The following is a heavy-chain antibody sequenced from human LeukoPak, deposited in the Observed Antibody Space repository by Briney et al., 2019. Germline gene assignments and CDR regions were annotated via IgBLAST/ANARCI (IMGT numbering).Heavy chain of an antibody. D-gene: IGHD3-3*01. V-gene: IGHV1-69*05. Sequence: ASVKVSCKASGGTFSSYAISWVRQAPGQGLEWMGGIIPIFGTANYAQKFQGRVTITTDESTSTAYMELSSLRSEDTAVYYCARDGRILEWLLPTDNWFDPWGQGTLVTVSS. CDR3: ARDGRILEWLLPTDNWFDP. J-gene: IGHJ5*02. CDR2: IIPIFGTA. CDR1: GGTFSSYA.